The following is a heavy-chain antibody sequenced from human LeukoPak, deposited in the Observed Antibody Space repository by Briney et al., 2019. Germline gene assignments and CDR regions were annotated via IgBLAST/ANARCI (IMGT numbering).Heavy chain of an antibody. V-gene: IGHV3-53*01. CDR3: ARFGDSSGYYYFYWYFDL. J-gene: IGHJ2*01. D-gene: IGHD3-22*01. Sequence: PGGSLRLSCAASGFTVNNNYMTWVRQAPGKGLEWVSVIYSNGSRNYADSVKGRFIISRDNSKNTLYLQMNSLRAEDTAVYYCARFGDSSGYYYFYWYFDLWGRGTLVTVSS. CDR1: GFTVNNNY. CDR2: IYSNGSR.